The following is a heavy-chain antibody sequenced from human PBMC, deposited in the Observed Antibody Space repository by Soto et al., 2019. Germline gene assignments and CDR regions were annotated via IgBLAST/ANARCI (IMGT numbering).Heavy chain of an antibody. CDR2: IYYSGST. D-gene: IGHD1-26*01. CDR1: GGSVSSGSYY. J-gene: IGHJ4*02. V-gene: IGHV4-61*01. Sequence: PSETLSLTCTVSGGSVSSGSYYWSWIRQPPGKGLEWIGYIYYSGSTNYNPSLKCRVTISVDTSKNQFSLKLSSVTAADTAVYYCAREGQGGGYSGSYLLPFDSWGQGTLVTVSS. CDR3: AREGQGGGYSGSYLLPFDS.